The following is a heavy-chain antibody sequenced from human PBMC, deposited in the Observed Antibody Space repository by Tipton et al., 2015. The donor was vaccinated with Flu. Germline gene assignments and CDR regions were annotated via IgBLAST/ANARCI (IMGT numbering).Heavy chain of an antibody. CDR3: ARRDYSNYVSDPKSCFDP. Sequence: TLSLTCTVSGDSISNNFWWSWVRQPPGKGLECIGQIFHSGSTNYNPSLRSRVTISLDKSQNQFSLEVTSVTAADTAVYYCARRDYSNYVSDPKSCFDPWGQGILVTVSS. CDR1: GDSISNNFW. V-gene: IGHV4-4*02. J-gene: IGHJ5*02. CDR2: IFHSGST. D-gene: IGHD4-11*01.